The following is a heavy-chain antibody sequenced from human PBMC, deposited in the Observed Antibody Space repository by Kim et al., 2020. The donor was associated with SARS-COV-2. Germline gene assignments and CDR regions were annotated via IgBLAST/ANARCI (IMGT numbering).Heavy chain of an antibody. Sequence: GGSLRLSCTASGFTFGRYWMSWVRQAPGKGLEWVANIKEDGREKYYVDSVKGRFTISRDNAKNSLYLQMDSLRADDTAVYYCARVPTGAARESFDYWGQGTLVPVSS. CDR1: GFTFGRYW. CDR3: ARVPTGAARESFDY. CDR2: IKEDGREK. J-gene: IGHJ4*02. V-gene: IGHV3-7*03.